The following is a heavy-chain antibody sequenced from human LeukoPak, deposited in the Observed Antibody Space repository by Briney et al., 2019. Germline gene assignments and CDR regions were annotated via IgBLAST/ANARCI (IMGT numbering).Heavy chain of an antibody. CDR3: ARGVGSSSWSRHWFDP. CDR1: GFIFSHYS. V-gene: IGHV3-48*04. CDR2: IKSDSATI. D-gene: IGHD6-13*01. J-gene: IGHJ5*02. Sequence: GGSLRLSCAASGFIFSHYSMNWVRQAPGKGLEWVAYIKSDSATIYYGDSVKGRFTISRDNAKNSPYLQMNSLRAEDTAVYYCARGVGSSSWSRHWFDPWGQGTLVTVSS.